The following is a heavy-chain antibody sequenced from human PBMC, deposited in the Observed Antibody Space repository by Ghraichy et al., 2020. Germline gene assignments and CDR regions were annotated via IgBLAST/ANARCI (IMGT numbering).Heavy chain of an antibody. CDR2: IHYTGST. CDR1: GGSISSYY. J-gene: IGHJ4*02. Sequence: SETLSLTCTVSGGSISSYYWNWIRQPPGKGLEWIGYIHYTGSTDHNPSLKNRVTISLDPSKNQFSLKLSSVTAADTAVYYCAANGDYWGQGTLVTVSS. V-gene: IGHV4-59*01. D-gene: IGHD1-1*01. CDR3: AANGDY.